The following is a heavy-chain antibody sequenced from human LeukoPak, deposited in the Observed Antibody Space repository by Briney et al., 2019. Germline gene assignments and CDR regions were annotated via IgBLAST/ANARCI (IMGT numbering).Heavy chain of an antibody. CDR1: GYTFTSYY. J-gene: IGHJ3*02. Sequence: ASVKVSCKASGYTFTSYYLHWVRQAPGQGLEWMGIIDPSAGSTTYAQKFQGRVTMTRDTSTSTVYVDLSSLRSEDAAVYYCARDAYYNYGAFGIWGQGTMVTVSS. V-gene: IGHV1-46*01. CDR2: IDPSAGST. CDR3: ARDAYYNYGAFGI. D-gene: IGHD5-24*01.